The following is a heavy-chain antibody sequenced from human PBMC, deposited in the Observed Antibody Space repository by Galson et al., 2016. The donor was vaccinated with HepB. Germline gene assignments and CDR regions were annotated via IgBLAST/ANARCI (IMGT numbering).Heavy chain of an antibody. V-gene: IGHV3-7*01. J-gene: IGHJ4*02. Sequence: YLRLSCAAFGFTFTNYWMSWVRQAPGKGLEWVAQINQDANEKYYVDSVKGRFTISRDNAKNSLYLQMNSLRAEDTALYYCTRDPHDRYTMNFVLCDHWGQGTLVAVSS. CDR3: TRDPHDRYTMNFVLCDH. CDR1: GFTFTNYW. D-gene: IGHD3-16*02. CDR2: INQDANEK.